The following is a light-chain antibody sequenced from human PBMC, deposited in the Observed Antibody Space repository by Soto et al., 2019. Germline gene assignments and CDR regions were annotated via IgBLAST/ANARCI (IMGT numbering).Light chain of an antibody. CDR3: SSYAGSNTVL. J-gene: IGLJ2*01. Sequence: QSALTQPPSASGSPGQSVTISCTGTSSDIGDYNYVSWYKQHPGKAPKLMIYEVTKRPSGVPDRFSGSKSGNTASLTVSGLQAEDEADYYCSSYAGSNTVLFGGGTKLTVL. CDR2: EVT. CDR1: SSDIGDYNY. V-gene: IGLV2-8*01.